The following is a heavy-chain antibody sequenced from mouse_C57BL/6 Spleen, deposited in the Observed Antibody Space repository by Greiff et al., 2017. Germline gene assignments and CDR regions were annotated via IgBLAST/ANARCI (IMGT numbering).Heavy chain of an antibody. CDR1: GFTFSSYA. Sequence: EVQLVESGGGLVKPGGSLKLSCAASGFTFSSYAMSWVRQTPEKRLAWVATISDGGSYTYYPDNVKGRFTISRDNAKNNLYLQMSHLKSEDTAMYYCARDKGYYGAMDYWGQGTSVTVSS. J-gene: IGHJ4*01. CDR2: ISDGGSYT. V-gene: IGHV5-4*01. CDR3: ARDKGYYGAMDY. D-gene: IGHD1-1*01.